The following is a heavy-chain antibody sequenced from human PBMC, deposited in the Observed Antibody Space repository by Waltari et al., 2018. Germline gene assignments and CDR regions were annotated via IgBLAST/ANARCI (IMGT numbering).Heavy chain of an antibody. CDR3: ARSLFPMSGTWDEFHAFDD. J-gene: IGHJ3*01. CDR1: GATFSTYG. V-gene: IGHV3-23*01. CDR2: VTGVASNS. D-gene: IGHD1-26*01. Sequence: QLQESGGGLVQPGGSLRLSCAASGATFSTYGMHWVRQAPGRGLEWVSTVTGVASNSYYADSGNGRFLISRDNSKNTLYLQMNGLRAEDTALYFCARSLFPMSGTWDEFHAFDDWGQGTMVVVSS.